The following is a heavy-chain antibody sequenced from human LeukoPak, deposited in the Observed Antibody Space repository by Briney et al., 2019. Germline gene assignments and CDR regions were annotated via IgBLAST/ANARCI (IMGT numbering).Heavy chain of an antibody. Sequence: SQTLSLTCAISGDSVSSNSAAWNWIRQSPSIGLEWLGRTYYRSKWYNDYAVSVKSRITINPDTSKNQFSLQLNSVTPEDTAVYYCARGSSNYYYGMDVWGQGTTVTVSS. D-gene: IGHD2-15*01. J-gene: IGHJ6*02. CDR3: ARGSSNYYYGMDV. CDR2: TYYRSKWYN. V-gene: IGHV6-1*01. CDR1: GDSVSSNSAA.